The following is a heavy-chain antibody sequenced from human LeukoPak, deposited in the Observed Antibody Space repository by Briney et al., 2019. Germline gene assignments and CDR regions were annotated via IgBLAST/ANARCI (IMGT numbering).Heavy chain of an antibody. CDR1: GFTFSSYA. CDR3: ARGLQYNDAFDF. V-gene: IGHV3-23*01. CDR2: ITGSGGAT. J-gene: IGHJ3*01. Sequence: GGSLRLSCAASGFTFSSYARRWVRQAPGKGLEWVSAITGSGGATYYADSMKGRFTISRDNSKNTLYLQMNSLRAEDTAMYYCARGLQYNDAFDFWGQGTMVTVSS. D-gene: IGHD1-1*01.